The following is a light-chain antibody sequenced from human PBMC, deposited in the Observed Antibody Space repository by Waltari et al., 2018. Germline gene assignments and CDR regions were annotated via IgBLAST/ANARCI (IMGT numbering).Light chain of an antibody. V-gene: IGLV4-69*01. Sequence: QLVLTQSPSASASLGASVKPTCTLSSGHSSNVIAWHQQQPEKGPRYLMKVNSDGSHSKGDKIPDRCSGSSSGAEHYLTISSLQSEDEADYYCQTGGHGTWVFGGGTKLTVL. CDR3: QTGGHGTWV. CDR1: SGHSSNV. J-gene: IGLJ3*02. CDR2: VNSDGSH.